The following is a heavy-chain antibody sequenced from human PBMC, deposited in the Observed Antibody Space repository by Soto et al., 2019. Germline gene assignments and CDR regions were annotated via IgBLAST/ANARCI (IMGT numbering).Heavy chain of an antibody. D-gene: IGHD5-12*01. J-gene: IGHJ4*02. V-gene: IGHV4-39*01. CDR3: ASLEGYDHYFDY. CDR2: IYYSGST. CDR1: GGSISSSSYY. Sequence: PSETLSLTCTFSGGSISSSSYYWGWIRQPPGKGLEWIGSIYYSGSTYYNPSLKSRVTISVDTSKNQFSLKLSSVTAADTAVYYGASLEGYDHYFDYWGKGALVTVSS.